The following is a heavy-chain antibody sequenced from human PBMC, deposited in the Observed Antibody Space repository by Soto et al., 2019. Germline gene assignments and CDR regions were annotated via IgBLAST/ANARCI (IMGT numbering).Heavy chain of an antibody. CDR2: IDPSDSYT. D-gene: IGHD6-19*01. CDR1: GYSFTSYW. V-gene: IGHV5-10-1*01. CDR3: VIHDGGWYGKGGYYCGMDV. Sequence: PGESLKISCKGSGYSFTSYWISWVRQMPGKGLEWMGRIDPSDSYTNYSPSFQGHVTISADKSISTAYLQWSSLKASDTAMYYCVIHDGGWYGKGGYYCGMDVWGQGTTVTVSS. J-gene: IGHJ6*02.